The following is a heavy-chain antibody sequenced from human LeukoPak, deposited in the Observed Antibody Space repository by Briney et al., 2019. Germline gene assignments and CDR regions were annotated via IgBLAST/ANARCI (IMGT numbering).Heavy chain of an antibody. V-gene: IGHV3-15*07. CDR2: IKSKTDGGTT. D-gene: IGHD3-16*01. J-gene: IGHJ4*02. CDR3: TTDTYYDYVWGSYGSDY. CDR1: GFTFSNAW. Sequence: GGSLRLSCAASGFTFSNAWMNWVRQAPGKELEWVGRIKSKTDGGTTDYAAPVKGRFTISRDDSKNTLYLQMNSLKTEDTAVYYCTTDTYYDYVWGSYGSDYWGQGTLVTVSS.